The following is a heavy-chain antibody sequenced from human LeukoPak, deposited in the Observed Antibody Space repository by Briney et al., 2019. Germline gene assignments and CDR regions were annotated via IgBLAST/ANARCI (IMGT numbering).Heavy chain of an antibody. V-gene: IGHV4-38-2*01. CDR3: ANLAVPEY. J-gene: IGHJ4*02. D-gene: IGHD6-19*01. CDR2: IYHSGST. Sequence: PSETLSLTCAVSGYSISSGYYWGWVRQPPGKGLEWIGSIYHSGSTYYNPSLKSRVTISVDTSKNQFSLKLISVTAADTAVYYCANLAVPEYWGQGTLVTVSS. CDR1: GYSISSGYY.